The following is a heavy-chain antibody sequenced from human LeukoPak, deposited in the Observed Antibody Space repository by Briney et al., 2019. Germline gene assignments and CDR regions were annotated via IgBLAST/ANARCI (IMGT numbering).Heavy chain of an antibody. J-gene: IGHJ4*02. D-gene: IGHD2-15*01. CDR3: ARRTRYCSGGSCYSYKTYYFDY. Sequence: SETLSLTCAVYGGSFSGYYWNWIRQPPGKGLEWIGEINHSGSTNYNPSLKSRVTISVDTSKNQFSLKLSSVTAADTAVYYCARRTRYCSGGSCYSYKTYYFDYWGQGTLVTVSS. CDR2: INHSGST. CDR1: GGSFSGYY. V-gene: IGHV4-34*01.